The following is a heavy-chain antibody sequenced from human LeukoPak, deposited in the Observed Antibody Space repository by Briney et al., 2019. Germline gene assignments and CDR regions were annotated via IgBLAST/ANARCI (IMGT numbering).Heavy chain of an antibody. V-gene: IGHV1-2*02. J-gene: IGHJ4*02. Sequence: ASVKVSCKASGYTFTGYYMHWVRQAPGQGLEWMGWINPNSGTTSYEQKFQGRVTMTRDTSITTVYMELTRLTSDDTAVYYCPRGRELASSSDSVLEGYWGQGTLVTVSS. CDR2: INPNSGTT. CDR1: GYTFTGYY. CDR3: PRGRELASSSDSVLEGY. D-gene: IGHD6-6*01.